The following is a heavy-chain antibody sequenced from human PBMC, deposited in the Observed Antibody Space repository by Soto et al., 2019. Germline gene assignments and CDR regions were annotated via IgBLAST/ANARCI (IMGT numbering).Heavy chain of an antibody. CDR2: INPSGGST. J-gene: IGHJ3*02. V-gene: IGHV1-46*03. D-gene: IGHD1-26*01. CDR3: ARAQGSGYSGSPSSADAFDI. CDR1: GYTFTSYY. Sequence: QVQLVQSGAEVKKPGASVKVSCKASGYTFTSYYMHWVRQAPGQGLEWMGIINPSGGSTSYAQKFQGRVTMTRDTSTSTVYMELSSLRSEDTAVYYCARAQGSGYSGSPSSADAFDIWGQGTMVTVSS.